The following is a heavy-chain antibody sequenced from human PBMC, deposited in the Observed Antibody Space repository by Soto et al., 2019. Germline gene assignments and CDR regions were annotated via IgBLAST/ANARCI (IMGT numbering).Heavy chain of an antibody. CDR2: SYYSGTT. J-gene: IGHJ4*02. CDR1: GGSIRNYY. CDR3: ARHDIEAEPAVFDS. Sequence: SETLSLTCTVSGGSIRNYYWSWIRQPPGKGLEWIGYSYYSGTTNYNPSLKSRVTVSVDTSKNQFSLKLSSVTATDTAVYYCARHDIEAEPAVFDSWGQGTLVTVSS. D-gene: IGHD2-2*01. V-gene: IGHV4-59*08.